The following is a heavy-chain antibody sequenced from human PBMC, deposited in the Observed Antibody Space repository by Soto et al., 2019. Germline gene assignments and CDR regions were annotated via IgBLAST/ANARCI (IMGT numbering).Heavy chain of an antibody. J-gene: IGHJ5*02. V-gene: IGHV3-11*01. CDR1: GFTFSDYY. D-gene: IGHD2-2*01. CDR2: ISSSGSTI. CDR3: ARVKGDIVVVPAAILGWFDP. Sequence: QVQLVESGGGLVKPGGSLRLSCAASGFTFSDYYMSWIRQAPGKGLEWVSYISSSGSTIYYAGSVKGRFTISRDNAKNSLYMQMNSLRAEDTAVYYCARVKGDIVVVPAAILGWFDPWGQGTLVTVSS.